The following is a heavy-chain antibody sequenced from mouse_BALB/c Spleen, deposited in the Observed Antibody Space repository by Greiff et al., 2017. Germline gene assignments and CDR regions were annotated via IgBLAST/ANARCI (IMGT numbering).Heavy chain of an antibody. D-gene: IGHD2-3*01. CDR1: GYTFSSYW. CDR2: FYPGSGSI. V-gene: IGHV1-62-2*01. Sequence: VQLQQSGAELMKPGASVKISCKATGYTFSSYWIEWVKQRSGQGLEWIGWFYPGSGSIKYNEKFKDKATLTADKSSSTVYMELSRLTSEDSAVYFCARHEDRWLLNYFDYWGQGTTLTVSS. CDR3: ARHEDRWLLNYFDY. J-gene: IGHJ2*01.